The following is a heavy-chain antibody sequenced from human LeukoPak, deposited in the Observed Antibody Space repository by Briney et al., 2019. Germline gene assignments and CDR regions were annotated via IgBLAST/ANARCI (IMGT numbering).Heavy chain of an antibody. CDR1: GGSISSGSYY. D-gene: IGHD3-3*01. J-gene: IGHJ4*02. V-gene: IGHV4-61*02. Sequence: PSQTLSLTCTVSGGSISSGSYYWSWIRQPAGKGLEWIGRIYASVSTSYNPSLKSRVTLSIDTSKNQFSLKLSSLTAADTAVYFCARGGLRFLDHFDYWGQGILVTVSS. CDR2: IYASVST. CDR3: ARGGLRFLDHFDY.